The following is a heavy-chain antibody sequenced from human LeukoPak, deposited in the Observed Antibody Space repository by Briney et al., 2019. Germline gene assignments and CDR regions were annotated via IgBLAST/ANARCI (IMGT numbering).Heavy chain of an antibody. CDR2: INPSGHDT. Sequence: ASVKVSCKASGYSFTNYYMHWVRQAPGQGLEWIGIINPSGHDTSYAQKFQGRVTMSRDTSTSTVNMELSSLTSEDTAVYYCVTGRGSGTNLYYYYGMDLWGQGTTVTVSS. V-gene: IGHV1-46*01. CDR3: VTGRGSGTNLYYYYGMDL. D-gene: IGHD3-10*01. CDR1: GYSFTNYY. J-gene: IGHJ6*02.